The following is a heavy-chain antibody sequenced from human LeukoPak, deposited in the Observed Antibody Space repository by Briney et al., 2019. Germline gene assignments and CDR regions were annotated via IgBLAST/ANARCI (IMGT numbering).Heavy chain of an antibody. V-gene: IGHV3-23*01. CDR2: ISGSADST. D-gene: IGHD1-26*01. Sequence: GGSLRLSCAVSGITLSNYGMSWVRQAPGKGLEWVSVISGSADSTYYADSVKGRFTISRDNPKSTLYLQMNRLRAEDTAVYYCARDVGATDCWGQGTLVTVSS. CDR1: GITLSNYG. CDR3: ARDVGATDC. J-gene: IGHJ4*02.